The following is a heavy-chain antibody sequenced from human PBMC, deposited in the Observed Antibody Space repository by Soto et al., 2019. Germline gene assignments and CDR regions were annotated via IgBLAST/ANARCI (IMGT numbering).Heavy chain of an antibody. J-gene: IGHJ4*02. Sequence: GGSLRLSCAASGFTFSSYAMHWVRQAPGKGLEWVAVISYDGSNKYYADSVKGRFTISRDNSKNTLYLQMNSLRAEDTAVYYCASFRIAAAGTLDYWGQGTLVTVSS. CDR3: ASFRIAAAGTLDY. CDR1: GFTFSSYA. CDR2: ISYDGSNK. V-gene: IGHV3-30-3*01. D-gene: IGHD6-13*01.